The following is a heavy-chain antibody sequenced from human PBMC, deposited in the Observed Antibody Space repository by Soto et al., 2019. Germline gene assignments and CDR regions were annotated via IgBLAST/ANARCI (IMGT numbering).Heavy chain of an antibody. Sequence: ASVKVSCKAPGYTFTSYDINWVRQATGQGLEWMGWMNPNSGNTGYAQKFQGRVTMTRNTSISTAYMELSSLRSEDTAVYYCARGPGSWYYYYMDVWGKGTTVTFSS. V-gene: IGHV1-8*01. CDR3: ARGPGSWYYYYMDV. CDR2: MNPNSGNT. CDR1: GYTFTSYD. J-gene: IGHJ6*03. D-gene: IGHD6-13*01.